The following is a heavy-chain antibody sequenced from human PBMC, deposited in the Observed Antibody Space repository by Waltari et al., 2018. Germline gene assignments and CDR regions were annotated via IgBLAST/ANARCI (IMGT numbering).Heavy chain of an antibody. J-gene: IGHJ4*02. CDR1: GYSISSGYY. CDR2: IYNSGST. CDR3: ARHAHYYDSSGYYYGIDY. V-gene: IGHV4-38-2*01. Sequence: QVQLQESGPGLVKPSETLSLTCAVSGYSISSGYYWGWIRQPPGKGLEWIGSIYNSGSTYYNPALKSRVTISVDTSKNQFSRKLSSVTAADTAVYYCARHAHYYDSSGYYYGIDYWGQGTLVTVSP. D-gene: IGHD3-22*01.